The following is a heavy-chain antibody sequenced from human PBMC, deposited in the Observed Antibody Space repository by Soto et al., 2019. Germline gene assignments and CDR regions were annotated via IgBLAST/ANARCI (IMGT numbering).Heavy chain of an antibody. CDR3: ARGIVGDPSFDY. V-gene: IGHV4-39*01. CDR2: IYYGGFT. J-gene: IGHJ4*02. CDR1: GGSISSSSYY. D-gene: IGHD1-26*01. Sequence: QLQLQESGPGLVKPSETLSLRCTVSGGSISSSSYYWGWIRQPPGKGLEWIGSIYYGGFTYDNPSLKTRVTISVDTSKNQFSLKLSSVTAADTAVYYCARGIVGDPSFDYRGQGTLVTVS.